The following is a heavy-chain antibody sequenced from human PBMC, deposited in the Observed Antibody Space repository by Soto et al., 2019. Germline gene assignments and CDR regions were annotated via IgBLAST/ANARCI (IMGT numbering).Heavy chain of an antibody. CDR3: ARSQGSSTSLEIYYYYYYGMDV. D-gene: IGHD2-2*01. CDR1: GGTFSSYA. Sequence: QVQLVQSGAEVKTPGSSVKVSCKASGGTFSSYAISWVRQAPGQGLEWMGGIIPISGTANYAQQFQGRVTMTADESTSTAYMELSSLRSEDTAVYDCARSQGSSTSLEIYYYYYYGMDVWGQGTTVTVSS. V-gene: IGHV1-69*01. CDR2: IIPISGTA. J-gene: IGHJ6*02.